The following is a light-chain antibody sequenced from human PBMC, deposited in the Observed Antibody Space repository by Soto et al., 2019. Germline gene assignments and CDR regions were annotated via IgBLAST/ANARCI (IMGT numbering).Light chain of an antibody. J-gene: IGKJ3*01. CDR2: LGS. CDR1: QSLLFSNGYNY. Sequence: DIVMTQSPLSLPVTPGEPASISCRSSQSLLFSNGYNYLDWYLQKPGQSPQLLIYLGSNRAPGVTDRFSGSGSGTDFTLKISRVEAEDVGVYYCMQGVPTPFTFGHGTKVDIK. CDR3: MQGVPTPFT. V-gene: IGKV2-28*01.